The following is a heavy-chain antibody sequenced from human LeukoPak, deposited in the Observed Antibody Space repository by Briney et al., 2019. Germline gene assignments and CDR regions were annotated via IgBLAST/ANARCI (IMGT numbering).Heavy chain of an antibody. J-gene: IGHJ4*02. CDR1: GGSISSGDYY. CDR3: ARVEKGWLLTYFDY. Sequence: SETLSLTCTVSGGSISSGDYYWSWIRQPPGKGLEWIGYIYYSGSTYYNPSLKSRVTISVDTSKNQFSLKLSSVTTADTAVYYCARVEKGWLLTYFDYWGQGTLVTVSS. D-gene: IGHD3-22*01. V-gene: IGHV4-30-4*01. CDR2: IYYSGST.